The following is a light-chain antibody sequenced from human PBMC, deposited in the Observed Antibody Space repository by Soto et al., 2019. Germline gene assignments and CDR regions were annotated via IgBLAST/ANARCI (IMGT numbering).Light chain of an antibody. CDR1: QNVSSN. V-gene: IGKV3-15*01. CDR3: QQYNNWPS. CDR2: GAS. Sequence: EILLTQSPATLSLSPGEGATLSCGASQNVSSNLLVWYQQHPGQAPRLLIYGASTRATGTPARFSGSGSGTEFTLTISSLQSEDFAVYYCQQYNNWPSFGQGTRLEI. J-gene: IGKJ5*01.